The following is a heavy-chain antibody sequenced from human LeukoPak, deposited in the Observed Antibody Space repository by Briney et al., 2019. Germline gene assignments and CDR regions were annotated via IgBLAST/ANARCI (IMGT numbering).Heavy chain of an antibody. V-gene: IGHV5-51*01. CDR2: IYPGDSHA. CDR1: GYSFTTYW. J-gene: IGHJ4*02. CDR3: ARIPDYASGSPRAGY. Sequence: GESLKISCEGSGYSFTTYWLGWVRQMPGKGLEWMGIIYPGDSHARYSPSFQGQVTISADKSISTAYLQWSSLKASDTAMYYCARIPDYASGSPRAGYWGQGTLVTVSS. D-gene: IGHD3-10*01.